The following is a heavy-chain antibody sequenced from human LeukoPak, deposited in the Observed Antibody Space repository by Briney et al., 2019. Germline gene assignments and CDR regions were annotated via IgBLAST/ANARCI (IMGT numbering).Heavy chain of an antibody. J-gene: IGHJ2*01. CDR3: AKDGDSSGYYYRYFDL. CDR2: IDSDGKST. D-gene: IGHD3-22*01. V-gene: IGHV3-74*01. CDR1: GFTFSNYW. Sequence: GGSLRLSCAASGFTFSNYWMHWVRQAPGKGLVWVSRIDSDGKSTNYADPVKGRFTISRDNAKNTLYLQMNSLRVGDTAVYYCAKDGDSSGYYYRYFDLWGRGTLVTVSS.